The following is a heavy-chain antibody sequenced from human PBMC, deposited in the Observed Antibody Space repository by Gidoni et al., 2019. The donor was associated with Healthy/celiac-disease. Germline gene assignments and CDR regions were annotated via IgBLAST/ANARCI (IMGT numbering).Heavy chain of an antibody. D-gene: IGHD3-3*01. CDR2: MNPNSGNT. V-gene: IGHV1-8*01. CDR3: ARAPLNDFWSGFYFDY. CDR1: GYHFTSYD. J-gene: IGHJ4*02. Sequence: QVQLVQSGAEVKTPGASVKVSCKASGYHFTSYDIHWVRQATGQGLEWMGWMNPNSGNTGYAQKFQGRVTMTRNTSISTAYMELSSLRSEDTAVYYCARAPLNDFWSGFYFDYWGQGTLVTVSS.